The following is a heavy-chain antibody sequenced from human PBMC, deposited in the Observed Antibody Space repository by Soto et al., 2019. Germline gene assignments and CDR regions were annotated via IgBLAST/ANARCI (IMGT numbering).Heavy chain of an antibody. D-gene: IGHD3-3*01. Sequence: QPQLQESGPGLVKPPETLSLTCTVSGGSISSRSHYWGWIRQSPGRHLEWIGSSYYRGSTHYNPSLKTRVTISVDTSKNPVSLKGDSGTAADTGGNYLATAEGFGGGTPFFEYWGQGNPVTGSS. CDR3: ATAEGFGGGTPFFEY. CDR1: GGSISSRSHY. V-gene: IGHV4-39*02. CDR2: SYYRGST. J-gene: IGHJ4*02.